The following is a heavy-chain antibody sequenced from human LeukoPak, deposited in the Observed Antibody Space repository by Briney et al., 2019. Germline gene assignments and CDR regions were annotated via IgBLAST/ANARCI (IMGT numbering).Heavy chain of an antibody. Sequence: GASVKVSCKASGYTFTSYGISWVRQAPGQGLEWMGWISAYNGNTNYAQKLQGRVTMTTDTSTSTAYMELRSLRSDDTAVYYCARDGEPDILTGSSGNYFDYWCQGTLVTVSS. CDR2: ISAYNGNT. V-gene: IGHV1-18*01. D-gene: IGHD3-9*01. CDR1: GYTFTSYG. CDR3: ARDGEPDILTGSSGNYFDY. J-gene: IGHJ4*02.